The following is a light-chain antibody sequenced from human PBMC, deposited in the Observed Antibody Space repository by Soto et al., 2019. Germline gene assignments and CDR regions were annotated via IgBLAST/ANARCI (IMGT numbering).Light chain of an antibody. Sequence: TTSAAALSVAPGERVTFSCRASQGVSRKLAWYQHKPGQAPRLLISGASTGATGIPARFSGSGSGTEFTLTISSLQSEDCAIYYCQQYHTWPITFGGGTKVDIK. CDR1: QGVSRK. V-gene: IGKV3-15*01. J-gene: IGKJ4*01. CDR2: GAS. CDR3: QQYHTWPIT.